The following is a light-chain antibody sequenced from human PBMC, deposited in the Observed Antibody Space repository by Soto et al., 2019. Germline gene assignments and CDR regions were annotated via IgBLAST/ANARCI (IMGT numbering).Light chain of an antibody. Sequence: EIVLTQSPATLSLSPGERATLSCRASQSVSSYLAWYQQKPGQAPRLLIYDASNRATGIPARFSGSGSGTDFTLTISSLEPEDFAVYYCQQRSNWPRLTFGRGTKVDIK. J-gene: IGKJ4*01. CDR2: DAS. CDR1: QSVSSY. CDR3: QQRSNWPRLT. V-gene: IGKV3-11*01.